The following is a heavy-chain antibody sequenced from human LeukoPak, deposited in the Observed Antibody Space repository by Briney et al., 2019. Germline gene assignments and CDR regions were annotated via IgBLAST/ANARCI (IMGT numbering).Heavy chain of an antibody. Sequence: GGSLRLSCAASGFTFSSYSMNWVRQAPGKGLEWVSSISSSSSYIYYADSVKGRFTISRDNAKNSLYLQMNSLRAEDTAAYYCARRGTTVTRDRYYFDYWGQGTLVTVSS. J-gene: IGHJ4*02. CDR2: ISSSSSYI. CDR1: GFTFSSYS. D-gene: IGHD4-17*01. V-gene: IGHV3-21*01. CDR3: ARRGTTVTRDRYYFDY.